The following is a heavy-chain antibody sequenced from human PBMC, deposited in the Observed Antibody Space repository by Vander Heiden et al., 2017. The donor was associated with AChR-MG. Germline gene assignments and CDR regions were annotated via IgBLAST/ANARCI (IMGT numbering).Heavy chain of an antibody. Sequence: QVQLVESGGGLVKPGGSLRLSCAASGFTFRDYPIGWISPSPEKGLEWVSHISSSGSTIYYADSVKGRFTTSRDNAKNSLYLEMNSLRAEDTAVYYCARDGRQGRPDRWGQGTLVTVSS. V-gene: IGHV3-11*01. CDR3: ARDGRQGRPDR. J-gene: IGHJ5*02. CDR2: ISSSGSTI. CDR1: GFTFRDYP.